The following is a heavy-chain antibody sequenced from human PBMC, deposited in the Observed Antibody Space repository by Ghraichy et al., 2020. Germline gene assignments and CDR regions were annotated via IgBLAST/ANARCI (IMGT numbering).Heavy chain of an antibody. CDR1: GFTFTSYF. D-gene: IGHD6-19*01. V-gene: IGHV3-23*01. CDR2: ISGNGQTT. Sequence: GGSLRLSCAASGFTFTSYFMTWVRQAPGKGLEWVSSISGNGQTTYYGDSVMGRFTVSRDNSKNPLDLQMSSLRAEDTAVYYCARVRPLSSGWGGSFDYWGQGTLVPVSS. CDR3: ARVRPLSSGWGGSFDY. J-gene: IGHJ4*02.